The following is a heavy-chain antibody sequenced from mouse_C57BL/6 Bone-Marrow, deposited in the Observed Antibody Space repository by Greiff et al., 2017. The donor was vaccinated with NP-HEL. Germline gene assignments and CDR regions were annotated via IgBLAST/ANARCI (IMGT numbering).Heavy chain of an antibody. D-gene: IGHD2-4*01. J-gene: IGHJ1*03. CDR3: AREGYYDYDYFYWYFDV. Sequence: QVQLQQPGAELVKPGASVKLSCKASGYTFTSYWMQWVKQRPGQGLEWIGEIDPSDSYTNYNQKFKGKATLTVDTSSSTAYMQLSSLTSEDSAVYYCAREGYYDYDYFYWYFDVWGTGTTVTVSS. CDR1: GYTFTSYW. CDR2: IDPSDSYT. V-gene: IGHV1-50*01.